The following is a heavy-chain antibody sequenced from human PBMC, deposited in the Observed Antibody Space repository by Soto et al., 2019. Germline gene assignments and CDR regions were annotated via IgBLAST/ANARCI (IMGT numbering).Heavy chain of an antibody. CDR3: ARTFGGHLYSFDF. D-gene: IGHD3-16*01. CDR1: GYRFTSYW. CDR2: IYPGDSET. J-gene: IGHJ4*02. V-gene: IGHV5-51*01. Sequence: GESLKISCKGSGYRFTSYWIGWVRQMPGKGLEWMGIIYPGDSETRYSPSFQGQVTISADKSINTAYLQWSSLKASDTAIYYCARTFGGHLYSFDFWGQGTLVTVSS.